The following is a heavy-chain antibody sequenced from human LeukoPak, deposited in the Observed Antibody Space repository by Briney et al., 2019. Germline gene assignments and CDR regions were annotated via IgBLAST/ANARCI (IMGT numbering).Heavy chain of an antibody. Sequence: SETLSPTCTVSGGSISSSSYYWGWIRQPPGKGLEWIGSIYYSGSTYYNPSLKSRVTISVDTSKNQFSLKLSSVTAADTAVYYCAREYSSSPDYWGQGTLVTVSS. CDR1: GGSISSSSYY. J-gene: IGHJ4*02. V-gene: IGHV4-39*02. D-gene: IGHD6-6*01. CDR3: AREYSSSPDY. CDR2: IYYSGST.